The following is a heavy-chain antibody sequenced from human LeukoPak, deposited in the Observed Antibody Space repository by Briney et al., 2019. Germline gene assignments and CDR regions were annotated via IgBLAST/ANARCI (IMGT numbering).Heavy chain of an antibody. V-gene: IGHV4-38-2*02. Sequence: SETLSLTCAVSGYSISSGYYWGWIRQPPGKGLEWIGSIYHSGSTYYNPSLKSRVTISVDTSKNQFSLKLSSVTAADTAVYYCARDVGDYGSGSYYNEDWFAPWAQGPLVTVS. J-gene: IGHJ5*02. CDR3: ARDVGDYGSGSYYNEDWFAP. D-gene: IGHD3-10*01. CDR1: GYSISSGYY. CDR2: IYHSGST.